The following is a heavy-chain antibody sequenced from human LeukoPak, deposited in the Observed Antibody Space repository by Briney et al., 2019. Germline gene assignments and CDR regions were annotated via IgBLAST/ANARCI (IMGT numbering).Heavy chain of an antibody. CDR3: ARALDCSGGSCRDYFDY. CDR2: IIPIFGTA. D-gene: IGHD2-15*01. Sequence: GASVKVSCKASGYTFTSYGISWVRQAPGQGLEWMGGIIPIFGTANYAQKLQGRVTITADESTSTAYMELSSLRSEDTAVYYCARALDCSGGSCRDYFDYWGQGTLVTVSS. V-gene: IGHV1-69*13. J-gene: IGHJ4*02. CDR1: GYTFTSYG.